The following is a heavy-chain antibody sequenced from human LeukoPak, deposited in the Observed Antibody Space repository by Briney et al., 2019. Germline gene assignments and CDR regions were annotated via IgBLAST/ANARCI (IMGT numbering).Heavy chain of an antibody. Sequence: GGSLRLSCAASGFTFNDYAMPWVRQAPGKGLEWVSGINWDSGDIGYGDSVKGRFTMSRDNAKNSLYLHMNSLRAEDTALYYCAKSTQSSDFYYGLDVWGQGTTVTVSS. CDR2: INWDSGDI. J-gene: IGHJ6*02. CDR3: AKSTQSSDFYYGLDV. D-gene: IGHD6-19*01. CDR1: GFTFNDYA. V-gene: IGHV3-9*01.